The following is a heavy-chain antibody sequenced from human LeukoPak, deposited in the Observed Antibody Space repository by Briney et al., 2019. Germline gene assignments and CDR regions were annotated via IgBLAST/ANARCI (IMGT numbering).Heavy chain of an antibody. J-gene: IGHJ4*02. CDR3: ARHGGAYSFDY. V-gene: IGHV4-59*08. D-gene: IGHD4-11*01. CDR2: IYYIGST. Sequence: KPSETLSLTCTVSGGSISSYYWSWVRQPPGKGLEWIGCIYYIGSTNYNPSLKSRVTTSLDTSKNQFSLKLSSVTAADTAVYYCARHGGAYSFDYWGQGTLVTVSS. CDR1: GGSISSYY.